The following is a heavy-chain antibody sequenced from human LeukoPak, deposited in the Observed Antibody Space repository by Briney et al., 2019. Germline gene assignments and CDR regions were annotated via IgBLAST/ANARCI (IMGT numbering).Heavy chain of an antibody. Sequence: ASVKVSCKASGYTFINHWMHWVRQAPGQGLEWVGLINPTGTTTLYAQKFQGRITLTRDMSATTDYMELSSLTSEGTAVYYCARDNSVGDIAWWFDPWGQGTPVTVSS. CDR1: GYTFINHW. V-gene: IGHV1-46*01. CDR2: INPTGTTT. D-gene: IGHD1-26*01. CDR3: ARDNSVGDIAWWFDP. J-gene: IGHJ5*02.